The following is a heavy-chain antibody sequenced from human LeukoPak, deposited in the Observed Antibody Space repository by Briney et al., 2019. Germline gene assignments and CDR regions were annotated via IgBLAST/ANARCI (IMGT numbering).Heavy chain of an antibody. V-gene: IGHV3-23*01. CDR1: GFTFRNYD. Sequence: AGSLRLSCAASGFTFRNYDMNWVRQAPGKGLEGVSIISATAGTNYYADYVKGRFTIARDNSKSIVVLQMNSLRVEDTAVYFYVKEQSGAAWSTISYYRRRRAYYGMDVWGQGTTVTVSS. D-gene: IGHD3-16*01. J-gene: IGHJ6*02. CDR2: ISATAGTN. CDR3: VKEQSGAAWSTISYYRRRRAYYGMDV.